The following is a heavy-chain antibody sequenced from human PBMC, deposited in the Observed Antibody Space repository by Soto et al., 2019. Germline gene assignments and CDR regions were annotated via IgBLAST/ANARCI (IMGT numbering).Heavy chain of an antibody. CDR3: ARGRVRTAYFDY. CDR1: GFTFTSNS. V-gene: IGHV3-48*02. CDR2: ITSSSTTI. J-gene: IGHJ4*02. Sequence: GGSLRLSCAASGFTFTSNSMNWVRQAPGKGLEWISYITSSSTTIYYADSVKGRFTISRDNAKNSVYLQLNGLRDEDTALYYCARGRVRTAYFDYWGQGALVTVSS.